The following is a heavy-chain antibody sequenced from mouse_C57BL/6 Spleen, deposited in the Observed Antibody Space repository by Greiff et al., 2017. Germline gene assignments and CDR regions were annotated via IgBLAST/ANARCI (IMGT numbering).Heavy chain of an antibody. D-gene: IGHD1-2*01. J-gene: IGHJ1*03. Sequence: QVQLQQPGAELVRPGSSVKLSCKASGYTFTSYWMHWVKQRPIQGLEWIGNIDPSDSETHYNQKFKDKATLTVDKSSSTAYMQLSSLTSEDSAVYYCARSTARGYFDVWGTGTTVTVFS. CDR1: GYTFTSYW. CDR3: ARSTARGYFDV. V-gene: IGHV1-52*01. CDR2: IDPSDSET.